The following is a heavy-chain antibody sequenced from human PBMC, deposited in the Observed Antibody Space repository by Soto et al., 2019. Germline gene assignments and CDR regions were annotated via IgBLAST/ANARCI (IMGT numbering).Heavy chain of an antibody. Sequence: SVKVSCKASGGTFSSYAISWVRQAPGQGLEWMGGIIPIFGTANYAQKFQGRVTITADESTSTAYMELSSLRSEDTAVYYCASVRYYYDSSGYYYTPHLRLQHWGQDTLVTVSS. D-gene: IGHD3-22*01. J-gene: IGHJ1*01. V-gene: IGHV1-69*13. CDR3: ASVRYYYDSSGYYYTPHLRLQH. CDR2: IIPIFGTA. CDR1: GGTFSSYA.